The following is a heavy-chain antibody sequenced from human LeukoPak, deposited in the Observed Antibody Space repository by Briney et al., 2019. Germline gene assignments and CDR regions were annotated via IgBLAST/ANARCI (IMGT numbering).Heavy chain of an antibody. J-gene: IGHJ5*01. D-gene: IGHD3-9*01. CDR3: AKALGDDWYGGNWFDS. CDR1: GLTFSSYA. V-gene: IGHV3-30*04. CDR2: ISYDGNNK. Sequence: GGSLRLSCAASGLTFSSYAMRWVRPAPRKGLEWVAVISYDGNNKYYADSVKGRFTISRDNSKNTLYLQMNSLRAEDTAVYDCAKALGDDWYGGNWFDSWGQGTLVTVSS.